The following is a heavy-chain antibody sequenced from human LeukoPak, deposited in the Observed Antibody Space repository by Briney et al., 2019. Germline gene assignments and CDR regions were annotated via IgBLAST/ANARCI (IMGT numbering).Heavy chain of an antibody. D-gene: IGHD1-26*01. CDR3: ARSGAPCYFIS. CDR1: GGSISCYY. CDR2: IFYSGSK. J-gene: IGHJ5*02. Sequence: KPWESLSPPCTVSGGSISCYYWGWIRQPPGKGLEWIGNIFYSGSKNYNPSLKSRVTMSVDTSKNKFSLTLISLTAADTAVYYCARSGAPCYFISWGEGIRVTVSS. V-gene: IGHV4-59*01.